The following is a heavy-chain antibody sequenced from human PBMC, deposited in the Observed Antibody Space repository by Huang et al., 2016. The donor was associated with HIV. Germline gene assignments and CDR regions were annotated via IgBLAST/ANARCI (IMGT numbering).Heavy chain of an antibody. J-gene: IGHJ6*02. V-gene: IGHV3-7*01. CDR3: ATKADAMDV. Sequence: LVESGGGLVRPGGSLRLSCAGSTVTFSAYWMTLVRQSPGQGLEWVASIRQDGSEKHYVDSVEGRFNISRDNGKKLLFLEMRSLGVDDTAVYFCATKADAMDVWGQGTTVIVSS. CDR1: TVTFSAYW. CDR2: IRQDGSEK. D-gene: IGHD2-8*01.